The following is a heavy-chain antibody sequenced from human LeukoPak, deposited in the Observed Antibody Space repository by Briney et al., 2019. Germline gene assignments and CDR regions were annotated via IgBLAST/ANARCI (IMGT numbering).Heavy chain of an antibody. CDR3: AIHSNSGWYFVL. V-gene: IGHV3-23*01. D-gene: IGHD6-19*01. Sequence: DPGGPLSLSCGSSDIIFSCYAVRGRRQARGRGVEGVSVITGSCGSTYCADSVKSRFTISRDNSKNTLYLQMNSLRAEATDVCDCAIHSNSGWYFVLWGQGTLVTVSS. J-gene: IGHJ5*02. CDR1: DIIFSCYA. CDR2: ITGSCGST.